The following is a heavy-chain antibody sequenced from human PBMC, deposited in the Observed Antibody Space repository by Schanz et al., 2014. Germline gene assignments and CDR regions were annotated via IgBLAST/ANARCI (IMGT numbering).Heavy chain of an antibody. CDR1: GFTFSDYY. V-gene: IGHV4-38-2*01. Sequence: QVQLVESGGGLVKPGGSLRLSCAASGFTFSDYYMNWIRQAPGKGLEWIGSIYYRGNTYYNPSLKSRVTISVDTSKNHFPLKMSAGTAADTAVYYCARHGELGGCSSSSCWALNWFDPWGQGTLVTVSS. CDR3: ARHGELGGCSSSSCWALNWFDP. J-gene: IGHJ5*02. D-gene: IGHD2-2*01. CDR2: IYYRGNT.